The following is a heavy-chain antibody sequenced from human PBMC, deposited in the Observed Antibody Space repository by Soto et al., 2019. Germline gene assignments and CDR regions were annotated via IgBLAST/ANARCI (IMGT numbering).Heavy chain of an antibody. D-gene: IGHD2-2*01. J-gene: IGHJ5*02. CDR2: IYYSGNT. CDR1: GGSISSYY. V-gene: IGHV4-59*01. CDR3: ARDYLAYQMLSSFDP. Sequence: PSETLSLTCTVSGGSISSYYWSWIRQPPGKGPEWIGYIYYSGNTKYNPSLKSRVSLSVDMSKNQFSLKLYSVTAADTAVYYCARDYLAYQMLSSFDPWGQGTLVTVSS.